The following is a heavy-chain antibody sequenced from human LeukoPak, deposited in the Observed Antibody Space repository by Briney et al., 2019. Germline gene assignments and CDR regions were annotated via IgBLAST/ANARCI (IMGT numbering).Heavy chain of an antibody. CDR2: ISANDGSA. CDR3: ARGVVVHYTWFDP. D-gene: IGHD2-2*01. Sequence: ASLRVSRKASVSRFTSYGISWVRQAPGQGLEWMGWISANDGSANSTQKLPGRVTMTTDTATRTAYIEIRDLRSDDTAVYYCARGVVVHYTWFDPWGQGTLVTVSS. CDR1: VSRFTSYG. J-gene: IGHJ5*02. V-gene: IGHV1-18*01.